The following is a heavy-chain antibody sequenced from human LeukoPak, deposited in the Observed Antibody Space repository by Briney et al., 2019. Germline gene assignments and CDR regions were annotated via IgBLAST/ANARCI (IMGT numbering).Heavy chain of an antibody. CDR1: GFTFSIYA. V-gene: IGHV3-23*01. CDR3: ARDPNGDYIGAFDFQR. J-gene: IGHJ1*01. Sequence: GGSLRLSCAASGFTFSIYAMSWVRQTPGKGLEWVSTLSGTGDSTYYADSVKGRFTISRDNSKNTLYLQMNSLRAEDTAVYYCARDPNGDYIGAFDFQRWGLGTQVTVSS. D-gene: IGHD4-17*01. CDR2: LSGTGDST.